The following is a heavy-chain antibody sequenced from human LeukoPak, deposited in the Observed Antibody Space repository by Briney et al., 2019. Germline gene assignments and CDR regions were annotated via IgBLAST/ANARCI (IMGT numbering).Heavy chain of an antibody. CDR2: IYSGGSI. D-gene: IGHD1-14*01. CDR1: GLSVSNNY. Sequence: PGGSLRLSCVASGLSVSNNYIRWIRQAPGKGLEWVAVIYSGGSIYYADSVKGRFTISRDDSKNTVFLQMNSLKTGDTAVYYCTRDDTTVTYAFDYWGQGTQVTVSS. J-gene: IGHJ4*02. CDR3: TRDDTTVTYAFDY. V-gene: IGHV3-53*01.